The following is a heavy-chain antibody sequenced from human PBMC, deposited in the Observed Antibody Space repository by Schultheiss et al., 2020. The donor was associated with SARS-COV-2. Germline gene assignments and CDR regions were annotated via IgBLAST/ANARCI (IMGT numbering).Heavy chain of an antibody. CDR2: ISSNGCST. V-gene: IGHV3-64D*06. CDR1: GFTFSSYA. CDR3: VKAWSGYDLGGFDY. D-gene: IGHD5-12*01. Sequence: GGSLRLSCSASGFTFSSYAMHWFRQAPGKGLEYVSAISSNGCSTYYADSVKGRFTISRDNSKNTLYLQMSSLRAEDTAVYYYVKAWSGYDLGGFDYWGQGALITVA. J-gene: IGHJ4*02.